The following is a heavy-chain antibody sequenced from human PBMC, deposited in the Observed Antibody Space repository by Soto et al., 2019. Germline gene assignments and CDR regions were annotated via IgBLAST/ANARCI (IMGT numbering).Heavy chain of an antibody. CDR2: IYYSGST. CDR3: ARGGGLRYYYGSGSYPRTPNWFDP. Sequence: SETLSLTCSVSGGSISSGYYYWSWIRQPPGKGLEWIGNIYYSGSTYYNPSLKSRVTISVDTSKNQFSLKLSSVTAADTAVYYCARGGGLRYYYGSGSYPRTPNWFDPWGQGTLVTVS. V-gene: IGHV4-30-4*01. CDR1: GGSISSGYYY. D-gene: IGHD3-10*01. J-gene: IGHJ5*02.